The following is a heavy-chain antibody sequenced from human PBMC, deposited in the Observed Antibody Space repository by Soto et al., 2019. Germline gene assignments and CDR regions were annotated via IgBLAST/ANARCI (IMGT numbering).Heavy chain of an antibody. CDR2: ISAYNGNT. D-gene: IGHD6-13*01. CDR1: GYTFTSYG. J-gene: IGHJ6*02. CDR3: ARDSSSSWGGDYYYYYGMDV. Sequence: ASVKVSCKASGYTFTSYGISWVRQAPGQGLEWMGWISAYNGNTNYAQKLQGRVTMTTDTSTSTAYMELRSLRSDDTAVYYCARDSSSSWGGDYYYYYGMDVWGQGTTVTVSS. V-gene: IGHV1-18*01.